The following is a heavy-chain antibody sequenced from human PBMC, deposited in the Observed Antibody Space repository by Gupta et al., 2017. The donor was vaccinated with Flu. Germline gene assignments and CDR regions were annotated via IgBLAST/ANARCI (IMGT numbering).Heavy chain of an antibody. V-gene: IGHV1-45*01. CDR2: ITPYNVNT. CDR1: GGLFLFRS. Sequence: QLHMVKSGAGVKQPGSSVRVPCEAAGGLFLFRSPPWVGHVPGQPLVWMRWITPYNVNTVYAQRFQGRLTIGRAPSINPMFMELRGLTSDVSGIYYCARSGLDSSDDDVFESWGQGTPVTVSS. CDR3: ARSGLDSSDDDVFES. J-gene: IGHJ4*02. D-gene: IGHD3-22*01.